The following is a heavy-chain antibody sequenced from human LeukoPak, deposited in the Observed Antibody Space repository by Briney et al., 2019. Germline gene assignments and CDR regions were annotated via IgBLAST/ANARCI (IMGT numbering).Heavy chain of an antibody. J-gene: IGHJ6*02. V-gene: IGHV1-2*02. CDR1: GYTFTGYY. D-gene: IGHD3-10*01. CDR2: INPNSGGT. CDR3: ARDRITMVRGVIITMARYGMDV. Sequence: ASVKVSCKASGYTFTGYYMHWVRQAPGQGLEWMGWINPNSGGTNYAQKFQGRVTMTRDTSISTAYMELSRPRSDDTAVYYCARDRITMVRGVIITMARYGMDVWGQGTTVTVSS.